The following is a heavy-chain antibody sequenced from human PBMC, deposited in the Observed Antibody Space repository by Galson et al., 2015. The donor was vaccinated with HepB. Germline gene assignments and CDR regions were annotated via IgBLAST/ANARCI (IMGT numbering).Heavy chain of an antibody. Sequence: SVKVSCKASGYTFTSYGISWVRQAPGQGLEWMGWISAYSGNTNYAQKLQGRVTMTTDTSTSTAYMELRSLRSDDTAVYYCARDHSGWPYFDYWGQGTLVTVSS. CDR2: ISAYSGNT. CDR1: GYTFTSYG. J-gene: IGHJ4*02. CDR3: ARDHSGWPYFDY. V-gene: IGHV1-18*04. D-gene: IGHD3-10*01.